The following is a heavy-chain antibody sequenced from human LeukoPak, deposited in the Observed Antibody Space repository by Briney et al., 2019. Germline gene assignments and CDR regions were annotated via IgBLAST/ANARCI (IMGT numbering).Heavy chain of an antibody. Sequence: SVKVSCKASGGTFSSYAISWVRQAPGQGLEWMGGIIPIFSTANYAQKFQGRVTITADESTSTAYMELSSLRSEDTAVYYCARAGIAAAGTLDYWGQGTLVTVSS. D-gene: IGHD6-13*01. CDR3: ARAGIAAAGTLDY. CDR1: GGTFSSYA. V-gene: IGHV1-69*13. J-gene: IGHJ4*02. CDR2: IIPIFSTA.